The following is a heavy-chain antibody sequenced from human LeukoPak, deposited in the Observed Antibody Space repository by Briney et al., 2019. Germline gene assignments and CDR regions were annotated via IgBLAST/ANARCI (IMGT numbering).Heavy chain of an antibody. CDR2: IYYSGGT. D-gene: IGHD5-18*01. V-gene: IGHV4-61*01. CDR3: ARGGGYSYGYAFDI. Sequence: SETLSLTCTVSGGSVSSGSYYWSWIRQPPGKGLEWIGYIYYSGGTNYNPSLKSRATISIDTSKNQFSLKLSSVTAADTAVFYCARGGGYSYGYAFDIWGQGTMVTVS. CDR1: GGSVSSGSYY. J-gene: IGHJ3*02.